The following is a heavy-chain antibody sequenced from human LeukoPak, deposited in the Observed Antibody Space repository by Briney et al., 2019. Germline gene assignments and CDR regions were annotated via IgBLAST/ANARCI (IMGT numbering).Heavy chain of an antibody. CDR2: ISSSGSTI. J-gene: IGHJ3*02. CDR1: GFTFSSYE. CDR3: ARDVRYRQWMVPAFDI. V-gene: IGHV3-48*03. Sequence: GGSLRLSCAASGFTFSSYEMNWVRQAQGKGLEWVSYISSSGSTIYYADSVKGRFTISRDNAKNSLYLQMNSLRAEDTAVYYGARDVRYRQWMVPAFDILVQGTMVTVSS. D-gene: IGHD6-19*01.